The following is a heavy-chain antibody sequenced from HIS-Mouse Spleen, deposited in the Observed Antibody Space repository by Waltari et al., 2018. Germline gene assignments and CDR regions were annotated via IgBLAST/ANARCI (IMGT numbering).Heavy chain of an antibody. J-gene: IGHJ4*02. CDR1: GDSVSSNSSA. CDR3: ARGYCTNGVCYDY. V-gene: IGHV6-1*01. Sequence: QVQLQHSGPGLVKPSQTLPLTCAISGDSVSSNSSARNWIRPSPSRGLEWLGRTYYRSKWYNDYAVSVKSRITINPDTSKNQFSLQLNSVTPEDTAVYYCARGYCTNGVCYDYWGQGTLVTVSS. D-gene: IGHD2-8*01. CDR2: TYYRSKWYN.